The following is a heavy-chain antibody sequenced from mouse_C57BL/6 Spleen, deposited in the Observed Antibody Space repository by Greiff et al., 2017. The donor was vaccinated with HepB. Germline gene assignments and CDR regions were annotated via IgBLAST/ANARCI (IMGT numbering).Heavy chain of an antibody. J-gene: IGHJ2*01. D-gene: IGHD1-1*01. CDR3: ARGGTTVVEGGDY. Sequence: EVQLQQSGPVLVKPGASVKMSCKASGYTFTDYYMNWVKQSHGKSLEWIGVINPYNGGTSYNQKFKGKATLTVDKSSSTAYMELNSLTSEDSAVYYCARGGTTVVEGGDYWGQGTTLTVSS. CDR1: GYTFTDYY. V-gene: IGHV1-19*01. CDR2: INPYNGGT.